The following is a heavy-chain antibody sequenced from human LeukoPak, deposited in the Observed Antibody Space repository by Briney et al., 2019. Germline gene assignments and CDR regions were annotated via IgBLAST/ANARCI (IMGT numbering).Heavy chain of an antibody. Sequence: GGSLRLSCAASGFTLSSYAMHWVRQAPGKGLEYVSAISSNGGSTYYANSVKGRFTISRDNSKNTLYLQMGSLRAEDMAVYYCARSSGSYPPDYWGQGTLVTVSS. CDR3: ARSSGSYPPDY. V-gene: IGHV3-64*01. D-gene: IGHD1-26*01. CDR2: ISSNGGST. CDR1: GFTLSSYA. J-gene: IGHJ4*02.